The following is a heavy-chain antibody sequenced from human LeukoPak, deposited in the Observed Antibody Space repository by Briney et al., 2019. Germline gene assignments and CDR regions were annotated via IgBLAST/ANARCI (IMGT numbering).Heavy chain of an antibody. Sequence: ASVKVSCKASGYTFTGYYMHWVRQAPGQGLEWMGWINPNSGGTNYAQKFQGRVTMTRDTSISTAYMELSRLRSDDMAVYYCARLRRVVPAAIPLSGQTGFDPWGQGTLVTVSS. CDR1: GYTFTGYY. V-gene: IGHV1-2*02. J-gene: IGHJ5*02. D-gene: IGHD2-2*01. CDR3: ARLRRVVPAAIPLSGQTGFDP. CDR2: INPNSGGT.